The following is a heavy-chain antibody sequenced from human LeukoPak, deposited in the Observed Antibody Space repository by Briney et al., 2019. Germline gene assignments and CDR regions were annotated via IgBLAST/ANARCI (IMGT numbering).Heavy chain of an antibody. J-gene: IGHJ4*02. Sequence: GGSLRLSCAASGFTFSSYGMHWVRQAPGKGLEWVAVIWYDGSNKYYADSVKGRFTISRDNSKNTLYLQMNSLRAEDTAVYYCAREWAVTTESGFDYWGQGTLVTVSS. CDR1: GFTFSSYG. CDR3: AREWAVTTESGFDY. D-gene: IGHD4-17*01. CDR2: IWYDGSNK. V-gene: IGHV3-33*01.